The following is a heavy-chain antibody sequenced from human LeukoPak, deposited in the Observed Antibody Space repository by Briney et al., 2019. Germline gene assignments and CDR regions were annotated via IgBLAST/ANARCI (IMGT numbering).Heavy chain of an antibody. J-gene: IGHJ3*01. D-gene: IGHD5-18*01. CDR3: AREVDSAMVNAFDF. CDR1: GYTFTYYG. V-gene: IGHV1-18*01. Sequence: ASVKVSCKSSGYTFTYYGIDWVRLAPGQGLEWMGWVSGYNGNTRNAQNFQGRLTLTTDTSTNIAYMELMRLRSDDTAVYYCAREVDSAMVNAFDFWGQGTLVTVSS. CDR2: VSGYNGNT.